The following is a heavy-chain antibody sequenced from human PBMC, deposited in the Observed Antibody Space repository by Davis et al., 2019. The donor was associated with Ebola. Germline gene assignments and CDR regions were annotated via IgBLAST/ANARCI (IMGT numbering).Heavy chain of an antibody. CDR3: ARDLGLGTRLNY. CDR1: GFTFSSNW. V-gene: IGHV3-74*01. CDR2: TNSDGCIT. D-gene: IGHD3/OR15-3a*01. Sequence: GESLKISCAASGFTFSSNWMHWVRQAPGKRLVWVSRTNSDGCITSYADSVKGRFTISRDNSKNTLYLQMNSLRVEDTAVYHCARDLGLGTRLNYWGQGTLVTVSS. J-gene: IGHJ4*02.